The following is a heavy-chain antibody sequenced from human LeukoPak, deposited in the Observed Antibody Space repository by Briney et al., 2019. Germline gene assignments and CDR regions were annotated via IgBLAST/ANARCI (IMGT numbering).Heavy chain of an antibody. D-gene: IGHD6-13*01. V-gene: IGHV4-39*01. CDR3: ARHDRIIASPLV. J-gene: IGHJ4*02. CDR1: GGSISSSSHN. CDR2: IYYSGTT. Sequence: SETLSLTCIVSGGSISSSSHNWGWIRQPPGKGLEWIGSIYYSGTTYYNPSLKSRLTISVNTSKNQFSLKLSSVTAVDTAVYYCARHDRIIASPLVWGQGILVTVSS.